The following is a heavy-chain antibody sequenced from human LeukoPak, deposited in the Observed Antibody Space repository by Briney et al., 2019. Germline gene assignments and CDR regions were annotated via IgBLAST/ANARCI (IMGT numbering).Heavy chain of an antibody. CDR2: IIPIFGTA. CDR3: ARVPRIAAAGYDAFDI. V-gene: IGHV1-69*13. Sequence: ASVTVSCKASGGTFSSYAISWVRQAPGQGLEWMGGIIPIFGTANYAQKFQGRVTITADESTSTAYMELSSLRSEDTAVYYCARVPRIAAAGYDAFDIWGQGTMVTVSS. CDR1: GGTFSSYA. J-gene: IGHJ3*02. D-gene: IGHD6-13*01.